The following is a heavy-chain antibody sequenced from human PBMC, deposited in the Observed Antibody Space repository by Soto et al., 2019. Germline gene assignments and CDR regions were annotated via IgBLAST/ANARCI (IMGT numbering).Heavy chain of an antibody. J-gene: IGHJ5*02. Sequence: GSLRLSCAASGFTFSSYAMHWVRQAPGKGLEWVAVISYDGSNKYYADSVKGRFTISRDNSKNTLYLQMNSLRAEDTAVYYCASERDSGWPEAFYSWGLGTMVTVSS. CDR3: ASERDSGWPEAFYS. CDR1: GFTFSSYA. CDR2: ISYDGSNK. D-gene: IGHD6-19*01. V-gene: IGHV3-30-3*01.